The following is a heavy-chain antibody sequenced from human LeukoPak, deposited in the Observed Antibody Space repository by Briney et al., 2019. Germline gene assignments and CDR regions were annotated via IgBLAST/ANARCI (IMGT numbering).Heavy chain of an antibody. CDR2: INAGNGNT. CDR1: GYTFTIYA. CDR3: ARDGRDIVVVPAAMGYYYYGMDV. Sequence: ASVKVSFKASGYTFTIYAMHWVRQAPGQRLEWMGWINAGNGNTKYSQKFQGRVTITRDTSASTAYMELSSLRSEDTAVYYCARDGRDIVVVPAAMGYYYYGMDVWGQGTTVTVSS. J-gene: IGHJ6*02. V-gene: IGHV1-3*01. D-gene: IGHD2-2*01.